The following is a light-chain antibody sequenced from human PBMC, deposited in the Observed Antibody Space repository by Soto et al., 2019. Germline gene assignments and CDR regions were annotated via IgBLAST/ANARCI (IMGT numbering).Light chain of an antibody. Sequence: EIVLTQSPATLSLSPGERATLSCRASQSVSSYLAWYQHKPGQAPRLLIYDAFNRAPGIPARFSGSGSGTDFTLTISTLELEDFAVYYCQPRSNWYTFGQGTKLEVK. CDR3: QPRSNWYT. CDR1: QSVSSY. J-gene: IGKJ2*01. CDR2: DAF. V-gene: IGKV3-11*01.